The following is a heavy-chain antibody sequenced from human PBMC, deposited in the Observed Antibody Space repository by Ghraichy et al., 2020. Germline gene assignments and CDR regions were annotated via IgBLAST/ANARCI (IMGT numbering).Heavy chain of an antibody. Sequence: GGSLRLSCAVSGFTFSNYGMHWVRQAPGKGLEWVAVIWYDGSNKYYADSVKGRFTISRDSSKNMLSLQMNSLRADDTAVYYCARALSIYGMDVWGQGTTVTVSS. V-gene: IGHV3-33*01. J-gene: IGHJ6*02. CDR1: GFTFSNYG. D-gene: IGHD2-21*01. CDR2: IWYDGSNK. CDR3: ARALSIYGMDV.